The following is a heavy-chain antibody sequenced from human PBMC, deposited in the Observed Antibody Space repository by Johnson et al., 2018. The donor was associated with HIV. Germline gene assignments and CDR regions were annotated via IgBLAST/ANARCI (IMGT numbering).Heavy chain of an antibody. CDR1: GFTVSSNY. V-gene: IGHV3-66*03. Sequence: VQLVESGGGLIQPGGSLRLSCAASGFTVSSNYMSWVRQAPGKGLEWVSVIYSGCSTYYADYAKGRFTISGDNSKNTVYLQMNSLRPEDKAVYYCARELRGAQNDAFDIWGQGTMVTVSS. CDR3: ARELRGAQNDAFDI. J-gene: IGHJ3*02. CDR2: IYSGCST. D-gene: IGHD1-26*01.